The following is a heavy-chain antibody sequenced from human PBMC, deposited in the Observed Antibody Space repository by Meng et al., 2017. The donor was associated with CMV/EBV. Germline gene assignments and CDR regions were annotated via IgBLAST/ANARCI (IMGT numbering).Heavy chain of an antibody. CDR1: GFTFSSYA. V-gene: IGHV3-30*04. D-gene: IGHD5-18*01. Sequence: GESLKISCAASGFTFSSYAMHWVRQAPGKGLERVAVISYDGSNKYYADSVKGRFTISRDNSKNTLYLQMNSLRAEDTAVYYCARDLGFVDTAMVSVYWGQGTLVTVSS. CDR3: ARDLGFVDTAMVSVY. J-gene: IGHJ4*02. CDR2: ISYDGSNK.